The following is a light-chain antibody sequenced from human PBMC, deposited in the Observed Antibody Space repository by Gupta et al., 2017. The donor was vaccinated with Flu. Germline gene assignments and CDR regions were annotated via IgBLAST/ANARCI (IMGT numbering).Light chain of an antibody. CDR3: SSYTSISTFYV. CDR2: DVS. J-gene: IGLJ1*01. Sequence: ITISCTGTSSDVGRSDSVSWYQQHPGKAPNLLIYDVSNRPSGVSSRFSGSKSGNTASLTISGLQAEDETDYYCSSYTSISTFYVFGTGTKVTVL. V-gene: IGLV2-14*04. CDR1: SSDVGRSDS.